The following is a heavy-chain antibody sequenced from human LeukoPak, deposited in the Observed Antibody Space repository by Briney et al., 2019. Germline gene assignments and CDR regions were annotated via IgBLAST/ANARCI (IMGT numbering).Heavy chain of an antibody. V-gene: IGHV3-23*01. CDR3: ARGNEDHHYYDSSDHTWTPDY. CDR2: ISAAGGSI. J-gene: IGHJ4*02. Sequence: GGSLRLSCAASGFTFANYAMSWVRQAPGKGLEWVSTISAAGGSIYYADSVRGRFTISRDNSKNTLYLQMSSLRAEDTAVYYCARGNEDHHYYDSSDHTWTPDYWGQGTLVTVSS. CDR1: GFTFANYA. D-gene: IGHD3-22*01.